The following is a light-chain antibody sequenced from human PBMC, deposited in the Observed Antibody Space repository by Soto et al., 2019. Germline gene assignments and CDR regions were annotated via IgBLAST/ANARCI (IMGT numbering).Light chain of an antibody. Sequence: QSVLTQPPSASGSLGQSVTIPCTGTSSDVGAYDYVSWYQQHPGKAPKLVIYGVTERPSGVPDRFSGSKSGNTASLTVSGLQSEDEADYYCSSYAGSSTWVFDGGTKVTVL. CDR1: SSDVGAYDY. V-gene: IGLV2-8*01. J-gene: IGLJ3*02. CDR3: SSYAGSSTWV. CDR2: GVT.